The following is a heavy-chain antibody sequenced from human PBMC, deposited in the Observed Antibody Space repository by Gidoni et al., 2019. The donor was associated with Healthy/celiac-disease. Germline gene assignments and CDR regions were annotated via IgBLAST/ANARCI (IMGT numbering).Heavy chain of an antibody. V-gene: IGHV3-48*01. CDR3: ARELSPGNYVISNWFDP. D-gene: IGHD4-4*01. J-gene: IGHJ5*02. CDR2: ISSSSSTI. Sequence: EVQLVEAGGGLVQPGGSLRLSCEASGITFSTYRMNWVRQAQGKGLECCSVISSSSSTIYYADSVKGRFTISRDNAKNSLYLQMNSLRAEDTAVYYCARELSPGNYVISNWFDPWGQGTLVTVSS. CDR1: GITFSTYR.